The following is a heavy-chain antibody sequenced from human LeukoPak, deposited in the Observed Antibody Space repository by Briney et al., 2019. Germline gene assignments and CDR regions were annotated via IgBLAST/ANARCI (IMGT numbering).Heavy chain of an antibody. V-gene: IGHV4-59*01. J-gene: IGHJ6*02. CDR2: FYNSGRS. Sequence: SETLSLTCTVSDDSISDYYRGWIRQPPGKGLEWIGYFYNSGRSTYNPSLKSRVTISADTSKNHFSLKLNSVTTADTAVYYCARGLSGIQLWLYYYYYGMDVWGQGTTVTVSS. CDR1: DDSISDYY. D-gene: IGHD5-18*01. CDR3: ARGLSGIQLWLYYYYYGMDV.